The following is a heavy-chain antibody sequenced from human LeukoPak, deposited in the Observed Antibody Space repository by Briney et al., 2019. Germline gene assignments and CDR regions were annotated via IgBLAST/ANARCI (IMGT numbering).Heavy chain of an antibody. V-gene: IGHV4-30-4*07. CDR2: IYYTENT. CDR3: ASHSGGYAY. CDR1: GGSISSGGYS. Sequence: KPSETLSLTCGVSGGSISSGGYSWSWIRQPPGKGLEWIGYIYYTENTYYNPSLKSRVTISVDTSKNQFSLKLTSVTAADTAVYYCASHSGGYAYWGQGTLVTVSS. D-gene: IGHD5-12*01. J-gene: IGHJ4*02.